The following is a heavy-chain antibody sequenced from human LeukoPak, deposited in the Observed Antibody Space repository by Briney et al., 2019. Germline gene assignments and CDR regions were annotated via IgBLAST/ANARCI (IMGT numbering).Heavy chain of an antibody. CDR1: GYTFTSYG. CDR2: ISAYNGNT. V-gene: IGHV1-18*01. Sequence: ASVKVSCKASGYTFTSYGISWVRQAPGQGFEWMGWISAYNGNTNYAQKLQGRVTMTTDTSTSTAYMELRSLRSDDTAVYYCARLGPYWDTYYFDYWGQGTLVTVSS. CDR3: ARLGPYWDTYYFDY. J-gene: IGHJ4*02. D-gene: IGHD2-8*02.